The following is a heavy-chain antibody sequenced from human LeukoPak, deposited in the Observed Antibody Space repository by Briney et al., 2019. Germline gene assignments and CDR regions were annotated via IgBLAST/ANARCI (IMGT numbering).Heavy chain of an antibody. CDR3: AIRGSLVSDYYYGMDV. D-gene: IGHD3-16*01. CDR2: IYPGDSDT. Sequence: GESLQISYKGSGYSFTSYWIGWVRQMPGKGLGWMGIIYPGDSDTRYSPSFQGQVTISADKSISTAYLQWSSLKASDTAMYYCAIRGSLVSDYYYGMDVWGQGTTVTVSS. J-gene: IGHJ6*02. CDR1: GYSFTSYW. V-gene: IGHV5-51*01.